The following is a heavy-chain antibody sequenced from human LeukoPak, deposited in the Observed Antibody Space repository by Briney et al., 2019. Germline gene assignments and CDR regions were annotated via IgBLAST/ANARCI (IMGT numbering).Heavy chain of an antibody. D-gene: IGHD3-3*01. CDR2: INAGNGNT. CDR1: GYTFTSYA. J-gene: IGHJ4*02. CDR3: ARGLYYDFWSGFCDY. Sequence: ASVKVSCKASGYTFTSYAMHWVRQAPGQRLEWMGWINAGNGNTKYSQEFQGRVTITRDTSASTAYMELSSLRSEDMAVYYCARGLYYDFWSGFCDYWGQGTLVTVSS. V-gene: IGHV1-3*03.